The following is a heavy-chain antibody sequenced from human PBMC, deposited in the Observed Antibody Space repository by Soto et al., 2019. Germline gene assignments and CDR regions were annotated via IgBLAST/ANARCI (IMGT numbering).Heavy chain of an antibody. Sequence: VASVKVSCKASGYSFTSYDINWVRQASGQGLEWMGWMNPHSGNTGYAQKFQGRVTMTRNTSINTAYMELSSLISGDTAVYYCARLPLWFGEPYFDQWGQGSLVTVSS. CDR1: GYSFTSYD. V-gene: IGHV1-8*01. J-gene: IGHJ4*02. CDR2: MNPHSGNT. CDR3: ARLPLWFGEPYFDQ. D-gene: IGHD3-10*01.